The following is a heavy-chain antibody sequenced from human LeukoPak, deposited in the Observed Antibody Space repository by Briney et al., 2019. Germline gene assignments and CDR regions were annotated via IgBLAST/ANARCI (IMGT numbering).Heavy chain of an antibody. CDR3: TQNLVAAAGDH. J-gene: IGHJ4*02. CDR1: GFTFSNYW. CDR2: IKPDGSVG. Sequence: PGGSLRLSCAASGFTFSNYWMTWLRQAPGKGLEGLANIKPDGSVGYYVDSVRGRFIISRDNAGNSLYLQMNSLRVEDTAVYYCTQNLVAAAGDHWGQGTLLIVSS. D-gene: IGHD6-13*01. V-gene: IGHV3-7*01.